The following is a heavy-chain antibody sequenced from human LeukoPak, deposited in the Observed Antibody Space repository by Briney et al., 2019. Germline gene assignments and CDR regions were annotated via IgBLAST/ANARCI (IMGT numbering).Heavy chain of an antibody. J-gene: IGHJ4*02. CDR1: GGSISSGSYY. V-gene: IGHV4-61*10. D-gene: IGHD4-23*01. CDR3: ATAPVGGSFDY. Sequence: SPSETLSLTCTVSGGSISSGSYYWGWIRQPAGKGLEWIGYIYYSGSTNYNPSLKSRVTISVDTSKNQFSLKLSSVTAADTAVYYCATAPVGGSFDYWGQGTLVTVSS. CDR2: IYYSGST.